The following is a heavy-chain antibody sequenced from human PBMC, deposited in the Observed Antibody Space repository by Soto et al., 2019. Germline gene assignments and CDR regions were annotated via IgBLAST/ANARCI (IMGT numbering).Heavy chain of an antibody. CDR3: ARGVFAVTTTYFDY. D-gene: IGHD4-17*01. V-gene: IGHV4-59*01. J-gene: IGHJ4*02. Sequence: SETLSLTCTVSGGSISSYYWSWIRQPPGKGLEWIGYIYYSGSTNYNPSLKSRVTISVDTSKNQFSLKLSSVTAADTAVYYCARGVFAVTTTYFDYWGQGTLVTVSS. CDR2: IYYSGST. CDR1: GGSISSYY.